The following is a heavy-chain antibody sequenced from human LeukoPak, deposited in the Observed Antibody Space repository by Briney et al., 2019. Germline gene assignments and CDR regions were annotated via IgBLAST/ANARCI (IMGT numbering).Heavy chain of an antibody. CDR3: ARDFPYGDVH. J-gene: IGHJ4*02. V-gene: IGHV4-61*01. CDR2: IYYSGST. D-gene: IGHD4-17*01. CDR1: GGSVSSGSYY. Sequence: SETLSLTCTVSGGSVSSGSYYWSWIRQPPGKGLEWIGYIYYSGSTNYNPSLKSRVTISVDTSKNQFSLKLSSVTAADTAVYYCARDFPYGDVHWGQGTLVTVSS.